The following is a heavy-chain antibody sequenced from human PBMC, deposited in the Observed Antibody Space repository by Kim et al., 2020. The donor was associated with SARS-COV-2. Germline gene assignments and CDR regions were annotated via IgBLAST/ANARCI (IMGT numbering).Heavy chain of an antibody. CDR1: GGTISSSNYY. CDR3: ARRPLRVALLITFGGGGSMDV. Sequence: SETLSLTCTVSGGTISSSNYYWGWIRQPPGKGLEWIGSIYYSGSTYYNPSLKSRVTISVDTSKNQFSLQLSSVTAADTAVYYCARRPLRVALLITFGGGGSMDVWGHGTTVTVSS. V-gene: IGHV4-39*01. J-gene: IGHJ6*02. CDR2: IYYSGST. D-gene: IGHD3-16*01.